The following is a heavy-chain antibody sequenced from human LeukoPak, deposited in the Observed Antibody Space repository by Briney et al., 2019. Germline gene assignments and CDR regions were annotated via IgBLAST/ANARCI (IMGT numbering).Heavy chain of an antibody. CDR3: ARGWYYFDY. Sequence: SQTLSLTCALSGDSVSSNSVAWNWIRQSPSRGLELLVRTYYRSKLYNDYAGAVKNRITINPHTSKNQFSLQLSSVTPEDTAVYFCARGWYYFDYWGQGTLVTVSS. CDR2: TYYRSKLYN. D-gene: IGHD6-19*01. CDR1: GDSVSSNSVA. V-gene: IGHV6-1*01. J-gene: IGHJ4*02.